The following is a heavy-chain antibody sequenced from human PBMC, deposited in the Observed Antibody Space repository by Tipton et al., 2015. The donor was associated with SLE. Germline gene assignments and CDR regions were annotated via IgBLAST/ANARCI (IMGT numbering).Heavy chain of an antibody. D-gene: IGHD3-10*01. CDR3: AILSGVRGAVNY. V-gene: IGHV3-11*01. CDR1: GGSFSGYY. Sequence: LSLTCAVYGGSFSGYYWSWVRQPPGKGLEWVSYISSSGSTIYYADSVKGRFTISRDNAKNSLYLQMNSLRAEDTAVYYCAILSGVRGAVNYWGQGTLVTVSS. CDR2: ISSSGSTI. J-gene: IGHJ4*02.